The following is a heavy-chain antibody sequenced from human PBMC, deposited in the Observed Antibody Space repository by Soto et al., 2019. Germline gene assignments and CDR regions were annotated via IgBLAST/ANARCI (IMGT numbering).Heavy chain of an antibody. CDR2: ISHSGST. Sequence: QVQLQQWGAGLLKPSETLSLTCTVYGGSFSAYYWGWIRQPPGKGLEWIGEISHSGSTSYNPSLQSRVTISIDTSKNQFSLKLRSVTAADTAVYYCAGVIQSGYELWGQGTLVTVSS. CDR1: GGSFSAYY. V-gene: IGHV4-34*01. CDR3: AGVIQSGYEL. J-gene: IGHJ4*02. D-gene: IGHD5-12*01.